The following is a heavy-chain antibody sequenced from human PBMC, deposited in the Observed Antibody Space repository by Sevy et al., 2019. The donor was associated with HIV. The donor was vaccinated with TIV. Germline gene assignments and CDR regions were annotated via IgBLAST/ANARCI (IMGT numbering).Heavy chain of an antibody. V-gene: IGHV3-23*01. Sequence: GGSLRISCAASGFTFSSYAMSWVRQAPGKGLEWVSAISGSGGSTYYADSVKGRFTISRDNSKNTLYLQMNSLRAEDTAVYYCAKDSSGYSSGWYGQLDYWGQGTLVTVSS. CDR2: ISGSGGST. CDR1: GFTFSSYA. D-gene: IGHD6-19*01. CDR3: AKDSSGYSSGWYGQLDY. J-gene: IGHJ4*02.